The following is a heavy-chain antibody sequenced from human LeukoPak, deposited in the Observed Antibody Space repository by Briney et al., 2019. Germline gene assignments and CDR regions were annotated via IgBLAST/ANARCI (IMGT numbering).Heavy chain of an antibody. CDR2: INPSGGSR. D-gene: IGHD5-12*01. CDR3: AGNGYSGYDGDY. J-gene: IGHJ4*02. V-gene: IGHV1-46*01. Sequence: ASVKVSCKASGNTFSIDYMHWVRQAPGQGLEWIGIINPSGGSRSYAQKFRGRVTMTRDMSTSTAYMELSSLRSEDTAVYYCAGNGYSGYDGDYWGQGTLVTVSS. CDR1: GNTFSIDY.